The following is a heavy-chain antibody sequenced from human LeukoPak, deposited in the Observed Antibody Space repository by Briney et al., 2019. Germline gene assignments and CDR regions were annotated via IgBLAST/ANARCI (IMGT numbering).Heavy chain of an antibody. Sequence: GGSLRLSCAASGFTFSDYYMSWMRQAPGKGLEWVSYISGSCTTIYYADSVKGRFTISRDNAKNSLYLQMNSLRAEDTAVYYCARGSQWTASDAFDIWGQGTMVTVSS. D-gene: IGHD6-19*01. CDR2: ISGSCTTI. V-gene: IGHV3-11*04. CDR1: GFTFSDYY. J-gene: IGHJ3*02. CDR3: ARGSQWTASDAFDI.